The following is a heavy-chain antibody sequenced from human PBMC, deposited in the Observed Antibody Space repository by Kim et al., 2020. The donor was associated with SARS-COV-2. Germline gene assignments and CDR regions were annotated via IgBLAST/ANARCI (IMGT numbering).Heavy chain of an antibody. D-gene: IGHD3-22*01. CDR1: GYTFTSYG. V-gene: IGHV1-18*01. CDR2: ISPYNGNT. J-gene: IGHJ4*02. Sequence: ASVKVSCKASGYTFTSYGITWVRQAPGQGLEWMGWISPYNGNTNYAQKLQDRVTMTTDTSTSTAYMELRSLTSDDTAVYYCARGGYYYDSSGYSYFDYWGQGTLVTVSS. CDR3: ARGGYYYDSSGYSYFDY.